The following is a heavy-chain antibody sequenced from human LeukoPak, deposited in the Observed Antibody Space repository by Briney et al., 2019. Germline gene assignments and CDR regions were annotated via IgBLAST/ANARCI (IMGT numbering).Heavy chain of an antibody. Sequence: GGSLRLSCAASGFTVSANYMSWVRQAPGKGLEWVSLIYSGGSTYYADSVKGRFTISRDNSKNSLYLQMNSLRAEDTALYYCAKARGEAAAGTPAPYYYYYGMDVWGQGTTVTVSS. CDR2: IYSGGST. CDR3: AKARGEAAAGTPAPYYYYYGMDV. CDR1: GFTVSANY. D-gene: IGHD6-13*01. J-gene: IGHJ6*02. V-gene: IGHV3-53*05.